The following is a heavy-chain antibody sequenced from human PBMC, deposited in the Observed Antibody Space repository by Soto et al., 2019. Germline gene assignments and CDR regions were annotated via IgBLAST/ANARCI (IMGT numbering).Heavy chain of an antibody. V-gene: IGHV1-69*04. J-gene: IGHJ6*03. CDR1: GDTFSNHT. Sequence: QVQLVQSGAEVKKPGSSVKVSCKASGDTFSNHTISWVRQAPGQGLEWMGRIIPIFGVATYAQKFQGRVTITADKSTSTVYMELSSLRSADTAVYYCARGAEMGTVTKGFYYYMDVWGKGTTVTVSS. CDR3: ARGAEMGTVTKGFYYYMDV. CDR2: IIPIFGVA. D-gene: IGHD4-17*01.